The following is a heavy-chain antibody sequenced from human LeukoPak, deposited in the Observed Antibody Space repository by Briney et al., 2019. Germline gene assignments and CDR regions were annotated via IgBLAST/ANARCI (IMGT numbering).Heavy chain of an antibody. CDR1: GGTFSSYA. V-gene: IGHV1-69*13. Sequence: ASVKVSCKASGGTFSSYAISWVRQAPGQGLEWMGGIIPIFGTANYAQKFQGRVTITADESTSTVYMELSSLRSEDTAVYYCARAGHNRYNWNVPSWFDPWGQGTLVTVSS. J-gene: IGHJ5*02. D-gene: IGHD1-1*01. CDR2: IIPIFGTA. CDR3: ARAGHNRYNWNVPSWFDP.